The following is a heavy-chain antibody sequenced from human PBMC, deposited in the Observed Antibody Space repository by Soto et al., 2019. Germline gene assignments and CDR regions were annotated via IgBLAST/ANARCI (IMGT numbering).Heavy chain of an antibody. CDR3: ARRYSSGWYFDY. D-gene: IGHD6-19*01. J-gene: IGHJ4*02. CDR2: INHSGST. V-gene: IGHV4-34*01. CDR1: GGSFSGYY. Sequence: QVQLQQWGAGLLKPSETLSLTCAVYGGSFSGYYWSWIRQPPGKGLEWIGEINHSGSTNYNPSLKSRVTVSVDTCKNQFSLNLSFVIAADTAVYYCARRYSSGWYFDYWGQGTLVTVSS.